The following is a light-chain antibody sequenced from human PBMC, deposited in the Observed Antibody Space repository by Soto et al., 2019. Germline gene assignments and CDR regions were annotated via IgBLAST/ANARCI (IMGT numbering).Light chain of an antibody. CDR3: QQYNNSPLT. CDR2: EAF. J-gene: IGKJ4*01. V-gene: IGKV3-15*01. Sequence: EIVMTQSPVTLSVSPGERATLSCRASQSVSGNPAWYQQKPGQAPRTLIYEAFTKDPGVPARFSGSGSETEFTLTISSLQSEDLSVYYCQQYNNSPLTFGGGTKVDIK. CDR1: QSVSGN.